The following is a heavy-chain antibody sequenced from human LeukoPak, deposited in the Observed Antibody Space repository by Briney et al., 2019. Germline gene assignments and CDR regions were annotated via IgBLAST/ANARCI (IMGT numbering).Heavy chain of an antibody. J-gene: IGHJ4*02. D-gene: IGHD6-13*01. CDR1: GFTFSSYW. Sequence: GGSLRLSCTASGFTFSSYWMHWVRQAPGKGLVWVSRINSVGSSTNYADSVKGRFTISRDNAKNTLYLQMNSLRAEDTAIYYCGRDIATAVDYWGLGALVAVSS. CDR2: INSVGSST. CDR3: GRDIATAVDY. V-gene: IGHV3-74*01.